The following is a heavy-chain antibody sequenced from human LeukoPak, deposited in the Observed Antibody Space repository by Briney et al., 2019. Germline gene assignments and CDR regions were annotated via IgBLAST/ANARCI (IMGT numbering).Heavy chain of an antibody. J-gene: IGHJ3*02. Sequence: SETLSLTCTVSGGSISRSSYYWGWIRQPPGKGLGWIGSIYYSGSTYYNPSLKSRVTISVDTSKNQFSLKLSSVTAADTAVYYCARVNNYYDSSGHAFDIWGQGTMVTVSS. CDR2: IYYSGST. D-gene: IGHD3-22*01. CDR3: ARVNNYYDSSGHAFDI. V-gene: IGHV4-39*07. CDR1: GGSISRSSYY.